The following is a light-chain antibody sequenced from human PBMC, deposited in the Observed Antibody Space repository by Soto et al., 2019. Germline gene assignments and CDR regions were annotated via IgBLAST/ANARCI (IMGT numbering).Light chain of an antibody. CDR2: DAS. V-gene: IGKV3-15*01. Sequence: TQCPDNQSVKQGERATLSCRASQSLRSSLAWYQQKPGQAPRLLIYDASTRATGIPARFSGSGSGTDFTLTISGLQSEDLAVYSWQQYHNIPEEFGQRSRVDIK. J-gene: IGKJ1*01. CDR3: QQYHNIPEE. CDR1: QSLRSS.